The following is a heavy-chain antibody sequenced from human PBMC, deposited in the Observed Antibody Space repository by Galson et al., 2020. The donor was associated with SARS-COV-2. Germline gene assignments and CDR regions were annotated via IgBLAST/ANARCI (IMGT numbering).Heavy chain of an antibody. Sequence: CAASGFTFSTYAISWVRQAPGKGLEWVSTISLSGGTTYYADSVKGRFTISRDNSKNTLFLQMNSLRAEDTGIYYCAKDKWGGFDLYFDLWGQGTLVTVSS. D-gene: IGHD5-12*01. J-gene: IGHJ4*02. CDR1: GFTFSTYA. CDR3: AKDKWGGFDLYFDL. V-gene: IGHV3-23*01. CDR2: ISLSGGTT.